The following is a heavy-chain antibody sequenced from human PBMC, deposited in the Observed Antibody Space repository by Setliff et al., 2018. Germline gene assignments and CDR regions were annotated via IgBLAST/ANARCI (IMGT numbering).Heavy chain of an antibody. J-gene: IGHJ3*02. CDR3: AAAPAGRDVFDM. CDR2: TRSKSDSYAT. CDR1: GFTFSGSA. V-gene: IGHV3-73*01. Sequence: PGGSLRLSCAASGFTFSGSAMYWVRQASGKGLEWVGRTRSKSDSYATIYAASVRGRFTISRDDSKNTAYLQMNSLKTEDTAVYYCAAAPAGRDVFDMWGQGTMVTVSS. D-gene: IGHD6-13*01.